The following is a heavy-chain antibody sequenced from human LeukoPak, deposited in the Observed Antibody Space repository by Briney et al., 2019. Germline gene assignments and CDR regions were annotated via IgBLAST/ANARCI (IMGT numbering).Heavy chain of an antibody. CDR2: INWNGGST. J-gene: IGHJ4*02. CDR3: ARKAGVANYYFDY. CDR1: GFTFDNYG. Sequence: GGSLRLSCAASGFTFDNYGMSWVRQVPGKGLEWVSGINWNGGSTGYADSVKGRFTISRDNVKNSLYLQMNSLRAEDTAFYYCARKAGVANYYFDYWGQGTLVTVSS. V-gene: IGHV3-20*04. D-gene: IGHD1-1*01.